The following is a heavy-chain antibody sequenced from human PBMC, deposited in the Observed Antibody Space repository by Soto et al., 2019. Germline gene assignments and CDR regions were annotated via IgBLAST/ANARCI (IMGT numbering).Heavy chain of an antibody. D-gene: IGHD2-2*02. Sequence: EVQLLESGGGLVQPGGSLRLSCAASGFTFSSYAMSWVRQAPGKGLEWVSAISGSGGSTYYADSVKGRFTISRDNSKNTLYLQMNSLKAEDTAVYYCARDIVVVPAAIDYWGQGTLVTVSS. CDR1: GFTFSSYA. CDR3: ARDIVVVPAAIDY. J-gene: IGHJ4*02. CDR2: ISGSGGST. V-gene: IGHV3-23*01.